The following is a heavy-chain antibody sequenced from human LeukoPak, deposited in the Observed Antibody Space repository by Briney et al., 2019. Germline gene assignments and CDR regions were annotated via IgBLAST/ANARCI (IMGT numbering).Heavy chain of an antibody. V-gene: IGHV1-2*02. CDR3: AREGVDFDS. CDR2: LVAQNGGT. J-gene: IGHJ3*01. CDR1: ESIFTNLL. Sequence: GASVKVSCKASESIFTNLLIHWMRQAPGQGLDWMGWLVAQNGGTHYAQSFQGRVTMTRDTSIRTAYMELSGLRSDDTAVYYCAREGVDFDSWGQGTMVTVSS.